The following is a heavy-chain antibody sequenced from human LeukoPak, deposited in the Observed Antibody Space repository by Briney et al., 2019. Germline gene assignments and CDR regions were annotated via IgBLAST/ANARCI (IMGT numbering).Heavy chain of an antibody. V-gene: IGHV3-30*18. CDR2: ISADGSYK. D-gene: IGHD5-18*01. CDR3: AKEAYRYGYFDY. CDR1: GFTFSTYG. J-gene: IGHJ4*02. Sequence: GGSLRLSCAASGFTFSTYGIHWVRQAPGKGLEWVAVISADGSYKYYADSVKGRFTISRDNSKNTLYLQMNSLRAEDTAVYYCAKEAYRYGYFDYWGQGTLVTVSS.